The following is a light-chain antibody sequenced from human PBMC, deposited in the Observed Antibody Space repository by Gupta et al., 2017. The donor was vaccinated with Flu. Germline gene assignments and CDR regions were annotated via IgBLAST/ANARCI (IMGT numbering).Light chain of an antibody. CDR3: AAWDDGLNDLWV. CDR2: INK. J-gene: IGLJ3*02. V-gene: IGLV1-44*01. CDR1: SPTVGSNP. Sequence: QPVLTQRTLAPGPPGQGVTITCSGRSPTVGSNPVNWYHQPPGTAPNLLIYINKHRTSGVPDRVSFSKSGTSDSLAISVLQSEDEADYYCAAWDDGLNDLWVFGGGTKLTVL.